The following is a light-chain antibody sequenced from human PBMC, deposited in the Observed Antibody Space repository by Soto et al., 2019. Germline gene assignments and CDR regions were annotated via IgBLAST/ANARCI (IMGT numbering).Light chain of an antibody. Sequence: DIQMTQSPSTLSASVGDRVTITCRASQTISSWLAWYQQKPGKAPKLLIYDVSSLESGVPSRFSGSGSGTEFTLTSSSLQPDDFAIYYCQQYKSYSLTFGGGTKVEIK. CDR3: QQYKSYSLT. CDR1: QTISSW. CDR2: DVS. V-gene: IGKV1-5*01. J-gene: IGKJ4*01.